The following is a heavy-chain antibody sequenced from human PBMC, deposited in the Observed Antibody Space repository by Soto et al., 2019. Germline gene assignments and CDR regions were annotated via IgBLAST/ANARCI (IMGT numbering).Heavy chain of an antibody. J-gene: IGHJ4*02. CDR1: GGSFSGYC. CDR2: INHSGST. V-gene: IGHV4-34*01. CDR3: ARDKITGLFDY. D-gene: IGHD2-8*02. Sequence: SETMSLTCAVYGGSFSGYCWTWIRQTPGTGLEWIGEINHSGSTNYNPSLKSRVTISVDTSKNQFSLKLTSVTAADTAVYYCARDKITGLFDYWGQGTLVTV.